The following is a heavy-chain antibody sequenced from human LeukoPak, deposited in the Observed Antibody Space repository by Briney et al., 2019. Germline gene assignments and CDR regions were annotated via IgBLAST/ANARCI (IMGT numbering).Heavy chain of an antibody. V-gene: IGHV3-20*04. D-gene: IGHD5-24*01. CDR2: INWNGGNT. CDR1: GFTLGDYG. CDR3: ARDRGWLDY. J-gene: IGHJ4*02. Sequence: GGSLRLSCAASGFTLGDYGMSWVRHAPGKGLEWVSSINWNGGNTAYADSVKGQFTISRDTAKDSLYLQLNSLRAEDTALYYCARDRGWLDYWGQGTLVTVSS.